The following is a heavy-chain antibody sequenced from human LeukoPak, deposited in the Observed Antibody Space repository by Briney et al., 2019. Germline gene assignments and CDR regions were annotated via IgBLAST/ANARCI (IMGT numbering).Heavy chain of an antibody. CDR3: ARQGDSSSCYRENWFDP. CDR2: IYYSGST. J-gene: IGHJ5*02. CDR1: GGSISSYY. Sequence: SETLSLTCTVSGGSISSYYWSWIRQPPGNGLEWIGYIYYSGSTNYNPSLKSRVTISVDTSKNQFSLKLSSVTAADTAVYYCARQGDSSSCYRENWFDPWGQGTLVTVSS. V-gene: IGHV4-59*08. D-gene: IGHD6-13*01.